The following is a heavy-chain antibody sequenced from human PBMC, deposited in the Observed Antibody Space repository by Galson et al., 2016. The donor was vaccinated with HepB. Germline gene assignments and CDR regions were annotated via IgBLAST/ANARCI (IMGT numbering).Heavy chain of an antibody. V-gene: IGHV4-31*11. CDR2: VYYSGNT. J-gene: IGHJ4*02. D-gene: IGHD3-22*01. CDR3: AREGHYDTRGYRRGFFDY. CDR1: NASISSGGYY. Sequence: TLSLTCAVSNASISSGGYYWSWIRQLPGKGLEWIGYVYYSGNTYYNPSLKSRVTISIDTSDNQFSLNVTSVTAADTAVYYCAREGHYDTRGYRRGFFDYWGQGTLVTVSS.